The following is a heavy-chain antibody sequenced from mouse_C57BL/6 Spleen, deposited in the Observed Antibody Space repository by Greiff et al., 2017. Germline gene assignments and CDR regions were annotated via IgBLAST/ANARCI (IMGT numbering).Heavy chain of an antibody. J-gene: IGHJ3*01. Sequence: EVQLQQSGPELVKPGDSVKISCKASGYSFTGYFMNWVMQSHGKSLEWIGRINPYNGDTFYNPKFKGKATLTVDKSSSTAHMELRSLTSEDSAVYYCARSGATAWFSYWGQGALVTVSA. V-gene: IGHV1-20*01. CDR2: INPYNGDT. CDR1: GYSFTGYF. D-gene: IGHD3-2*02. CDR3: ARSGATAWFSY.